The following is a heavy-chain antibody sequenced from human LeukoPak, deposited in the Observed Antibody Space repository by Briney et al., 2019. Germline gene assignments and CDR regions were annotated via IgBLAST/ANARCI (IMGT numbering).Heavy chain of an antibody. V-gene: IGHV4-4*09. D-gene: IGHD3-3*01. Sequence: SETLSLTCTVSGGSISSYYWSWIRQPPGKGLEWIGYIYTSGSTNYNPSLKSRVTISVDTSKNQISLKLSSVTAADTAVYYCARGTFWSGYYYMDVCGKGTTVTVSS. J-gene: IGHJ6*03. CDR1: GGSISSYY. CDR2: IYTSGST. CDR3: ARGTFWSGYYYMDV.